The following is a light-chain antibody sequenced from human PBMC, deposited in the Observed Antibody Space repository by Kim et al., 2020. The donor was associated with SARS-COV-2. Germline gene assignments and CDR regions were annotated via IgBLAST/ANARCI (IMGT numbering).Light chain of an antibody. Sequence: EIVLTQFPGTLSLSPGERATLSCRASQRVESSYLAWYQQKPGQAPRLLIHGASKRAAGVAGRFSGSGSRTDFTLTISRLEPEDFAVYYCHQYGDSQRFGQGTKVDIK. CDR1: QRVESSY. CDR2: GAS. J-gene: IGKJ1*01. CDR3: HQYGDSQR. V-gene: IGKV3-20*01.